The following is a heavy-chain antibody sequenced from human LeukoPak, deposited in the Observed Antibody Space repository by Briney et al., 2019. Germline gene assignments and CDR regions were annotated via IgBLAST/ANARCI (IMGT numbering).Heavy chain of an antibody. J-gene: IGHJ6*02. V-gene: IGHV3-23*01. Sequence: GGSLRLSCAASGFTFSNYAMSWVRQAPGKGLEWVSTIILSGASTNYADSVKGRFTISRDNSKNTLYLQMNSLRAEDTAVYYCARDLYGGPYYYGMDVWGQGTTVTVSS. CDR3: ARDLYGGPYYYGMDV. CDR1: GFTFSNYA. D-gene: IGHD4-23*01. CDR2: IILSGAST.